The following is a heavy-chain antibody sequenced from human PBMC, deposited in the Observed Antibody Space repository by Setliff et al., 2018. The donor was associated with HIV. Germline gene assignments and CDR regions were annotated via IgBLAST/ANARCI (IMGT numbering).Heavy chain of an antibody. CDR1: GYSFTNLG. D-gene: IGHD3-9*01. V-gene: IGHV1-18*01. Sequence: ASVKVSCKASGYSFTNLGLNWVRQAPGQGLEWMGWISVYNGHTNFAQKLQDRVTMTTDTSTSTAYMELRSLRSDDTAVYYCARYRPRSYDDILTGFGRFDYWGQGSLVTVSS. CDR3: ARYRPRSYDDILTGFGRFDY. CDR2: ISVYNGHT. J-gene: IGHJ4*02.